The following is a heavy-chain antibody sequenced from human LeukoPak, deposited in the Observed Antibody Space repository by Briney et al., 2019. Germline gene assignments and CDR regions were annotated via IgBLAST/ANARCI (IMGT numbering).Heavy chain of an antibody. CDR3: ARASMVRGVIHAPS. D-gene: IGHD3-10*01. Sequence: HSVKGRFTLSRDNAKNSVYLQMNSLSAEDTAIYYCARASMVRGVIHAPSWGQGTLVTVSS. J-gene: IGHJ4*02. V-gene: IGHV3-21*01.